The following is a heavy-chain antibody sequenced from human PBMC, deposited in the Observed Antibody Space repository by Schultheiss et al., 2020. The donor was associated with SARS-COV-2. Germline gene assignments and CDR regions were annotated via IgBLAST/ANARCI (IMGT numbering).Heavy chain of an antibody. CDR1: EFTFSSYW. J-gene: IGHJ4*02. Sequence: GGSLRLSCAASEFTFSSYWMHWVRQAPGKGLVWVSRVNGDGSSTSYADSVKGRFTISRDNAKNTLYLQMNSLRAEDTAVYYCARAKYSSSYDYWGQGTLVTVSS. D-gene: IGHD6-13*01. CDR3: ARAKYSSSYDY. V-gene: IGHV3-74*01. CDR2: VNGDGSST.